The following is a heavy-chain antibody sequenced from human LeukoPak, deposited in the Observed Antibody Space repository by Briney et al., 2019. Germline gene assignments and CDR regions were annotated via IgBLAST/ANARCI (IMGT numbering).Heavy chain of an antibody. CDR2: ISYDGSNK. Sequence: GGSLRLSCAASGFTFSSYGMHWVRQAPGKGLEGVAVISYDGSNKYYADSVKGRFTISRDNSKNTLYLQMNSLRAEDTAVYYCAKGRTPKRRVAVAGPGGFDYWGQGTLVTVSS. J-gene: IGHJ4*02. D-gene: IGHD6-19*01. V-gene: IGHV3-30*18. CDR3: AKGRTPKRRVAVAGPGGFDY. CDR1: GFTFSSYG.